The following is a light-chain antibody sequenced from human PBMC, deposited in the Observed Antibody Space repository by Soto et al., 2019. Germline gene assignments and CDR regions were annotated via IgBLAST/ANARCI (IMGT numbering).Light chain of an antibody. CDR1: QTLTIRY. J-gene: IGKJ1*01. V-gene: IGKV3-20*01. CDR3: QQYGSSPWT. CDR2: SAS. Sequence: EFVLTQSPATLSLSAGERATLSCRTSQTLTIRYLAWYQQKAGQAPRLLIYSASTRASGIPDRFSGSGSGTDFTLTISRLEPEDFAVYYCQQYGSSPWTFGQGTQVAIK.